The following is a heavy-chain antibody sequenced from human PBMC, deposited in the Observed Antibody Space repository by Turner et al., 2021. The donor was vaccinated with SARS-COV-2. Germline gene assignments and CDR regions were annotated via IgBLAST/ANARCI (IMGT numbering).Heavy chain of an antibody. J-gene: IGHJ5*01. V-gene: IGHV3-23*01. CDR3: AKREEYNSGWYDY. D-gene: IGHD6-19*01. CDR2: ISGGGDNT. Sequence: EVQLLESGGGLVQPGGSLRLSCAASGFTFSNYAMSWVRQAPGKGLEWVSSISGGGDNTYDRDSVKGRFTISSDKSTNTLYLQMNSLRAEDTAIYYCAKREEYNSGWYDYWGHGTLVAVSS. CDR1: GFTFSNYA.